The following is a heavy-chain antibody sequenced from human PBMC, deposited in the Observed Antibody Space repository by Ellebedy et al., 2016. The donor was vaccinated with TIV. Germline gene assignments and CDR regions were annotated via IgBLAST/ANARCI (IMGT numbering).Heavy chain of an antibody. CDR1: GFTFSSYW. Sequence: GESLKISCAASGFTFSSYWMYWVRQAPGKGLVWVSRMKGDGSSVTYADSVKGRFTISSDNAKNTVHLQMNSLRAEDTAVYYCARDSAITGLTSLDFWGQGTLVTVSS. J-gene: IGHJ4*02. CDR2: MKGDGSSV. D-gene: IGHD1-20*01. V-gene: IGHV3-74*01. CDR3: ARDSAITGLTSLDF.